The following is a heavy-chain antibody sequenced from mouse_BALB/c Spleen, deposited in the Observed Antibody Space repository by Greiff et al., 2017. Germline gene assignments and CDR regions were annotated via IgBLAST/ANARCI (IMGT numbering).Heavy chain of an antibody. V-gene: IGHV14-4*02. J-gene: IGHJ2*01. CDR2: IDPENGDT. CDR3: NAGDMITTGGLGDY. D-gene: IGHD2-4*01. CDR1: GFNIKDYY. Sequence: EVQLQESGAELVRSGASVKLSCTASGFNIKDYYMHWVKQRPEQGLEWIGWIDPENGDTEYAPKFQGKATMTADTSSNTAYLQLSSLTSEDTAVYYCNAGDMITTGGLGDYWGQGTTLTVSS.